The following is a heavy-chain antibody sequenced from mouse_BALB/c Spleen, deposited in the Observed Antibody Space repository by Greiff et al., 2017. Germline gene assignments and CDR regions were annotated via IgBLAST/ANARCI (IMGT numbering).Heavy chain of an antibody. CDR2: ISYSGST. V-gene: IGHV3-2*02. D-gene: IGHD2-4*01. CDR1: GYSITSDYA. J-gene: IGHJ2*01. Sequence: EVQLVESGPGLVKPSQSLSLTCTVTGYSITSDYAWNWIRQFPGNKLEWMGYISYSGSTSYNPSLKSRISITRDTSKNQFFLQLNSVTTEDTATYYCASSIYYDYDDYFDYWGQGTTLTVSS. CDR3: ASSIYYDYDDYFDY.